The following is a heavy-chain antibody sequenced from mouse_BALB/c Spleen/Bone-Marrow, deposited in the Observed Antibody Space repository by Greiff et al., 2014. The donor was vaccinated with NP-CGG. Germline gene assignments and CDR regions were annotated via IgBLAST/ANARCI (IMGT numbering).Heavy chain of an antibody. CDR3: AGNGYYGWIAY. J-gene: IGHJ3*01. CDR2: INPESSTI. Sequence: EVKLVESGGGLVQPGGSLKLSCAASGFDFSRYWMTWVRQAPGKGLEWIGEINPESSTINYTPSLEDKFIISRDNAKNTLYLQMSKVRSEDTALYYCAGNGYYGWIAYWGQGTLVTVSA. V-gene: IGHV4-1*02. D-gene: IGHD2-3*01. CDR1: GFDFSRYW.